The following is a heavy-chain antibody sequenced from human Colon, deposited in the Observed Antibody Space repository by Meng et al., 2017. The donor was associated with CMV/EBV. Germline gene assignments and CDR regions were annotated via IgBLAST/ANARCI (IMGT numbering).Heavy chain of an antibody. V-gene: IGHV3-72*01. CDR1: GFIFSVFY. CDR2: TRSQTTHYMT. Sequence: VHPVESVVGLVHRGRSLRLSCSVSGFIFSVFYMDWVRQAPGKGLEWVGRTRSQTTHYMTQYAASVKGRFTVSRDDSQNSLYLQMNSLTTEDTAVYYCARHFDSSYSVWGQGTLVTVSS. CDR3: ARHFDSSYSV. J-gene: IGHJ4*02. D-gene: IGHD3-22*01.